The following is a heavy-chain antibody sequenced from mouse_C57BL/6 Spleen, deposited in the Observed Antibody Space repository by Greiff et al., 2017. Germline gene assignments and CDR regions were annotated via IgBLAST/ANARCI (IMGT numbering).Heavy chain of an antibody. D-gene: IGHD4-1*01. CDR1: GFTFSDYY. CDR2: INYDGSST. Sequence: EVQVVESEGGLVQPGSSMKLSCTASGFTFSDYYMAWVRQVPEKGLEWVANINYDGSSTYYLDSLKSRFIISRDNAKNILHLQMSSLKSEDTATYYCARGRLALDYWGQGTTLTVSS. CDR3: ARGRLALDY. V-gene: IGHV5-16*01. J-gene: IGHJ2*01.